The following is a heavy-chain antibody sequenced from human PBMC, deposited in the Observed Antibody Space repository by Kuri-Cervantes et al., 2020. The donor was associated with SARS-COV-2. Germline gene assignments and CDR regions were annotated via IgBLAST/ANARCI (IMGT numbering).Heavy chain of an antibody. Sequence: GGSLRLSCAASGFTFSSYWMSWVRQAPGKGLEWVSGINWNGGSTGYADSVKGRFTISRDNAKNSLYLQMNSLRAEDTALYYCARAPETGSYYPDYYGMDVWGQGTTVTVSS. CDR3: ARAPETGSYYPDYYGMDV. D-gene: IGHD1-26*01. V-gene: IGHV3-20*04. CDR2: INWNGGST. J-gene: IGHJ6*02. CDR1: GFTFSSYW.